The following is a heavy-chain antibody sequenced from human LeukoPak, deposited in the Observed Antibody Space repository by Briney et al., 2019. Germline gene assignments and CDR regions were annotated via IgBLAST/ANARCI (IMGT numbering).Heavy chain of an antibody. CDR2: IKQDGSEK. CDR3: ARSIAARSNDAFDI. D-gene: IGHD6-6*01. Sequence: GGSLRLSCAASGFTFSSYWMSWVRQAPGKGLEWVANIKQDGSEKYYVDSVKGRFTISRDNAKNSLYLQMNSLRAEDTAVYYCARSIAARSNDAFDIWGQGTMVTVSS. V-gene: IGHV3-7*01. J-gene: IGHJ3*02. CDR1: GFTFSSYW.